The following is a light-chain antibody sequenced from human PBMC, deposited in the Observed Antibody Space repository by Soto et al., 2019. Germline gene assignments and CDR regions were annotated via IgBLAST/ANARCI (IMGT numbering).Light chain of an antibody. Sequence: VRMNQSHSTLSASVRDRVTITFRASQSISSWLAWYQQKSGKATRLLIYAASELESGVPSRFSGSGSGTEFTLTISSLPPDDAAPYYCQQDTNYSTWRYAEGTKLDIK. J-gene: IGKJ1*01. CDR1: QSISSW. CDR2: AAS. CDR3: QQDTNYSTWR. V-gene: IGKV1-5*01.